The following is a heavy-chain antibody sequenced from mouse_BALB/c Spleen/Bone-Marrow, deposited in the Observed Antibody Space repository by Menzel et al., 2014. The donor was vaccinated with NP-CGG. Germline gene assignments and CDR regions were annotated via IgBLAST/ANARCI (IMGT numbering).Heavy chain of an antibody. J-gene: IGHJ2*01. CDR1: GYSITSAYA. V-gene: IGHV3-2*02. CDR2: ITSSGHI. CDR3: ARSGNFFDY. Sequence: DVKLVESGPGLMKPSQSLSLTCTVTGYSITSAYAWNWIRQFPGDKLEWMGYITSSGHISYNPSLKSRISITRDTSKNQFFLQLNSVTTEDTATYFCARSGNFFDYWGQGTTLTVSS. D-gene: IGHD3-1*01.